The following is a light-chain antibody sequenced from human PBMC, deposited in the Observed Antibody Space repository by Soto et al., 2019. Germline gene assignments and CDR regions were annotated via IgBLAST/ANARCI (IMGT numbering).Light chain of an antibody. Sequence: DIQMTQSPSTLSASVGDRVTITCRASQSISSWLAWYQQKPGKAPKPMIYDASSLESGVPSRFSGSGSGKEFPLTISSLQPDDFATYYCQQYNSYPGTFGQGTKVEIK. CDR3: QQYNSYPGT. CDR2: DAS. V-gene: IGKV1-5*01. J-gene: IGKJ1*01. CDR1: QSISSW.